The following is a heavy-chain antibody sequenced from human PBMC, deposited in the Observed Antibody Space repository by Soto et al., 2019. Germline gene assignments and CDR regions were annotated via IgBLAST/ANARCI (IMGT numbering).Heavy chain of an antibody. J-gene: IGHJ4*02. CDR2: INPNGGST. CDR1: GYTFTSYY. V-gene: IGHV1-46*01. CDR3: ASIAVAGRGVDY. Sequence: ASVKVSCKASGYTFTSYYMHWVRQAPGQGLEWMGIINPNGGSTSYAQKFQGRVTMTRDTSTSTVYMELSSLRSEDTAVYYCASIAVAGRGVDYWGQGTLVTVS. D-gene: IGHD6-19*01.